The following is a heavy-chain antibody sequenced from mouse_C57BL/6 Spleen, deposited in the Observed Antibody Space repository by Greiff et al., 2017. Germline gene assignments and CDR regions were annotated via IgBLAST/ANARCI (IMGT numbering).Heavy chain of an antibody. D-gene: IGHD2-2*01. J-gene: IGHJ3*01. Sequence: DVKLVESGPELVKPGASVKIPCKASGYTFTDYNMDWVKQSHGKSLEWIGDINPNNGGTIYNQKFKGKATLTVDKSSSTAYMELRSLTSEDTAVYYCAYGYDGWFAYWGQGTLVTVSA. V-gene: IGHV1-18*01. CDR2: INPNNGGT. CDR3: AYGYDGWFAY. CDR1: GYTFTDYN.